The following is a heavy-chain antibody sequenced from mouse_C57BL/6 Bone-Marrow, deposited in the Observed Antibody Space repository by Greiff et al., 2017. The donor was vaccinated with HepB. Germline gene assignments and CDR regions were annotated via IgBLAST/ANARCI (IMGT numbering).Heavy chain of an antibody. V-gene: IGHV1-53*01. CDR2: INPSNGGT. CDR1: GYTFTSYW. CDR3: ACYGSSYDWYFDV. Sequence: VQLQQPGTELVKPGASVKLSCKASGYTFTSYWMHWVKQRPGQGLEWIGNINPSNGGTNYNEKFKSKATLTVDKSSSTAYMQLSSLTSEDSAVYYCACYGSSYDWYFDVWGTGTTVTVSS. J-gene: IGHJ1*03. D-gene: IGHD1-1*01.